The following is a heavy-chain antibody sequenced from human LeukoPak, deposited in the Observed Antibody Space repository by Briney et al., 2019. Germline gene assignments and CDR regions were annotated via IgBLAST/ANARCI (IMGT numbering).Heavy chain of an antibody. CDR1: GFTFSSYA. D-gene: IGHD2-2*01. J-gene: IGHJ4*02. V-gene: IGHV3-23*01. CDR2: SSGSGGST. CDR3: AKDLGYCSSPSCYRNYFDY. Sequence: GGSLRLSCAASGFTFSSYAMSWVRQAPGKGLEWVSASSGSGGSTYYADSVKGRFTISRDNSKDTLYLQMNSLRAEDTAVYYCAKDLGYCSSPSCYRNYFDYWGQGALVTVSS.